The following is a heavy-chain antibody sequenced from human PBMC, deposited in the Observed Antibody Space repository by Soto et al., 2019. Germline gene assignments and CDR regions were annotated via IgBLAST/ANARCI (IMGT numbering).Heavy chain of an antibody. CDR3: ARDGDYDILAGWYYCMDV. Sequence: GGSLRLSCAASGFTFSSYWMSWVRQAPGKGLEWVANIKQDGSEKYYVDSVKGRFTISIDNAKNSLYLQMNSLRVEDPAVYYCARDGDYDILAGWYYCMDVWGQGTTVTVSS. J-gene: IGHJ6*02. V-gene: IGHV3-7*01. D-gene: IGHD3-9*01. CDR2: IKQDGSEK. CDR1: GFTFSSYW.